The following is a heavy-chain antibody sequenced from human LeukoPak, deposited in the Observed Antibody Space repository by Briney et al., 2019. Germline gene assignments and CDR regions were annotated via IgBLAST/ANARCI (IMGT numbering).Heavy chain of an antibody. J-gene: IGHJ4*02. V-gene: IGHV3-21*01. CDR3: ARGVRGWYYFDY. CDR1: GFTFSSYN. Sequence: GGSLRLSCAAFGFTFSSYNMNWVRQAPGKGLERVSSISNSGTYIYYEDSVKGRFTISRDNAKNSLYLQMNSLRAEDTAVYYCARGVRGWYYFDYWGQGTVVTVSS. CDR2: ISNSGTYI. D-gene: IGHD6-19*01.